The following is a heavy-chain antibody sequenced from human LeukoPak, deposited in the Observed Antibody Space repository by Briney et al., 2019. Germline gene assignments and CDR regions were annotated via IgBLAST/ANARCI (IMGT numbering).Heavy chain of an antibody. D-gene: IGHD6-13*01. Sequence: PSETLSLTCAVSGYSISSGYYWGWTRQPPGKGLEWIGSIYHSGSTYYNPSLKSRVTISVDTSKNQFSLKLSSVTAADTAVYYCARVRLQHFDYWGQGTLVTVSS. CDR3: ARVRLQHFDY. CDR2: IYHSGST. J-gene: IGHJ4*02. V-gene: IGHV4-38-2*01. CDR1: GYSISSGYY.